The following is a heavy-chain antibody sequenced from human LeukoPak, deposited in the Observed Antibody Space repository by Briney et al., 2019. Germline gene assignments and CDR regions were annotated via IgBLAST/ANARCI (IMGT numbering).Heavy chain of an antibody. CDR1: GFTFSSYG. CDR2: IRYDGSNK. J-gene: IGHJ4*02. CDR3: AKDLFYADGDYDFWSGYAPDY. D-gene: IGHD3-3*01. V-gene: IGHV3-30*02. Sequence: GGSLRLSCAASGFTFSSYGMHWVRQAPGKGLEWVAFIRYDGSNKYYADSVKGRFTISRDNSKNTLYLQVNSLRAEDAAVYYCAKDLFYADGDYDFWSGYAPDYWGQGTLVTVSS.